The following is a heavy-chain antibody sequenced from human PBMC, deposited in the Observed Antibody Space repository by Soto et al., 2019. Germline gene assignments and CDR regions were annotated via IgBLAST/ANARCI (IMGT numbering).Heavy chain of an antibody. CDR2: IYHSGST. CDR3: ARDRLYYGSGSHHNWFDP. J-gene: IGHJ5*02. CDR1: GGSISSSNW. D-gene: IGHD3-10*01. Sequence: SETLSLTCAVSGGSISSSNWWSWVRQPPGKGLEWIGEIYHSGSTNYNPSLKSRVTISVDKSKNQFSLKLSSVTAADTAVYYCARDRLYYGSGSHHNWFDPWGQGT. V-gene: IGHV4-4*02.